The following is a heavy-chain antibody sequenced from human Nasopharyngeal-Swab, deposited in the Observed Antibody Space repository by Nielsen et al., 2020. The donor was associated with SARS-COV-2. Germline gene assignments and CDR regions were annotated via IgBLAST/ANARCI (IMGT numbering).Heavy chain of an antibody. CDR3: TRGESLVYDAFTI. CDR2: LHSDGTST. J-gene: IGHJ3*02. D-gene: IGHD1-14*01. V-gene: IGHV3-74*01. Sequence: GESLKISCAASGFALSSYWMHWVRQTPGKGLVWVSRLHSDGTSTRYADSVKGRFTISRDNAKNTLYLQMDSLRGEDTAVYYCTRGESLVYDAFTIWGQGTMVTVSS. CDR1: GFALSSYW.